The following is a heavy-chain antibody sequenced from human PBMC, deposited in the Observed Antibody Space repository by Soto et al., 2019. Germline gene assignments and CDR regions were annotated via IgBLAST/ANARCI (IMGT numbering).Heavy chain of an antibody. CDR2: ISYDGSNK. V-gene: IGHV3-30*18. CDR1: GFTFSAYG. CDR3: AKSALRGPVAALGH. Sequence: QVQLVEFGGGVVQPGRSLRLSCAASGFTFSAYGMHWVRQAPGKGLEWVAVISYDGSNKYYADSVKGRFTISRDTSKNTLYLQLNSPRIEDTAVYYCAKSALRGPVAALGHWGQGTLVTVSS. D-gene: IGHD6-19*01. J-gene: IGHJ5*02.